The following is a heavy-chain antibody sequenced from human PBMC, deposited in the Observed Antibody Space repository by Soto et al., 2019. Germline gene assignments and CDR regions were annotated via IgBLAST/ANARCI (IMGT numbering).Heavy chain of an antibody. Sequence: ASVKVSCKASGYTFTSYAMHWVRQAPGQRLEWMGWINAGNGNTKYSQKFQGRVTMTRNTSISTAYMELSSLRSEDTAVYYCARSVVVPAAIWFDPWGQGTLVTVSS. V-gene: IGHV1-3*01. CDR1: GYTFTSYA. J-gene: IGHJ5*02. D-gene: IGHD2-2*01. CDR3: ARSVVVPAAIWFDP. CDR2: INAGNGNT.